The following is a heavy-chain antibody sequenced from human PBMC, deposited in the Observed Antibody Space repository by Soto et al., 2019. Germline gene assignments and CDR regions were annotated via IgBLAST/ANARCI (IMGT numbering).Heavy chain of an antibody. CDR3: ARADTAMVTGRGIDY. D-gene: IGHD5-18*01. J-gene: IGHJ4*02. CDR2: ISYDGSNK. V-gene: IGHV3-30-3*01. CDR1: GFTFSSYA. Sequence: QVQLVESGGGVVQPGRSLRLSCAASGFTFSSYAMHWVRQAPGKGLEWVAVISYDGSNKYYADSVKGRFTISRDNSKNTLYLQMNSLRAEDTAVYYCARADTAMVTGRGIDYWDQGTLVTVSS.